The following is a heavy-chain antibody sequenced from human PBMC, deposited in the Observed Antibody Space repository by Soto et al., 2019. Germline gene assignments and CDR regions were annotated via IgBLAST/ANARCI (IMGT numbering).Heavy chain of an antibody. J-gene: IGHJ6*02. CDR1: GFTFTSSA. V-gene: IGHV1-58*01. D-gene: IGHD5-18*01. Sequence: QMQLVQSGPEVKKPGTSVKVSCKASGFTFTSSAVQWVRQARGQRLEWIGWIVVGSGNTNYAQKFQERVTITRDMXAXXADMELSSLRSEDTAVYYCAAERGYEGYYYYGMDVWGQGTTVTVSS. CDR3: AAERGYEGYYYYGMDV. CDR2: IVVGSGNT.